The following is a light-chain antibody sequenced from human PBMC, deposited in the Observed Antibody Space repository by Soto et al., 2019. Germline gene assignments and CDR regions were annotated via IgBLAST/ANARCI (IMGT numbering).Light chain of an antibody. Sequence: DIQMTQSPSTLSGSVGDRVIITCRASQSISNHLNWYQQKPGKAPKLLIYKASNLASGVPSRFSGSGSGTEFTLTISSLQPDDSATYYCQQYMWTFGQGTKVDIK. CDR3: QQYMWT. V-gene: IGKV1-5*03. J-gene: IGKJ1*01. CDR2: KAS. CDR1: QSISNH.